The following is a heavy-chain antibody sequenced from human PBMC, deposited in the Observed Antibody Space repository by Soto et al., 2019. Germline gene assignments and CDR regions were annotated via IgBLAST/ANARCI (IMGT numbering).Heavy chain of an antibody. V-gene: IGHV4-39*07. CDR1: GGSISSSSYY. J-gene: IGHJ4*02. CDR2: IYYSGST. Sequence: SETLSLTCTVSGGSISSSSYYWGWIRQPPGKGLEWIGSIYYSGSTNYNPSLKSRVTISVDTSKNQFSLKLSSVTAADTAVYYGARRVPNVAGAFDYWGQGTLVTVSS. D-gene: IGHD1-1*01. CDR3: ARRVPNVAGAFDY.